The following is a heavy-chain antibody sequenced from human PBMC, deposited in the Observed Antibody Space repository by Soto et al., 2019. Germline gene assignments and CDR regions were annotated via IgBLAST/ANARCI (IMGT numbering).Heavy chain of an antibody. CDR2: VYYGGST. D-gene: IGHD5-12*01. J-gene: IGHJ6*03. Sequence: SETLSLTCTVSGGSISSSSYYWGWIRQPPGKGLEWIGNVYYGGSTYYNPSLKSRVTISVETSKSQFSLKLSSVTAADTAVYYCARVSSGYDFVSGWAQSYYYYYMDVWGKGTTVTVSS. V-gene: IGHV4-39*01. CDR1: GGSISSSSYY. CDR3: ARVSSGYDFVSGWAQSYYYYYMDV.